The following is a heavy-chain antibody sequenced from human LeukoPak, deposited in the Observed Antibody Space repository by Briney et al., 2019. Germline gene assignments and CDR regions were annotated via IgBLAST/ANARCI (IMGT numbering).Heavy chain of an antibody. CDR2: MNPNSGNT. CDR1: GYTFTSYD. Sequence: ASVKVSCKASGYTFTSYDINWVRQATGQGLEWMGWMNPNSGNTGYAQKFQGRVTITRNTSISTGYMELSSLRSEDTAVYYCARGLEWELPRNYYYMDVWGKGTTVTVSS. D-gene: IGHD1-26*01. J-gene: IGHJ6*03. CDR3: ARGLEWELPRNYYYMDV. V-gene: IGHV1-8*03.